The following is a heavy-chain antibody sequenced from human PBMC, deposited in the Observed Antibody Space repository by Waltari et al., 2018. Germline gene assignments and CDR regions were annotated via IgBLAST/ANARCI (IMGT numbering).Heavy chain of an antibody. CDR1: GYSISSGYY. D-gene: IGHD2-2*01. Sequence: QVQLQESGPGLVKPSETLSLTCAVSGYSISSGYYWGWIRQPPGKGLEWIGSIYHSGSTYYNPSLKSGVTISVDTSKNQFSLKLSSVTAADTAVYYCARLSYKLLSFDYWGRGTLVTVSS. CDR3: ARLSYKLLSFDY. CDR2: IYHSGST. V-gene: IGHV4-38-2*01. J-gene: IGHJ4*02.